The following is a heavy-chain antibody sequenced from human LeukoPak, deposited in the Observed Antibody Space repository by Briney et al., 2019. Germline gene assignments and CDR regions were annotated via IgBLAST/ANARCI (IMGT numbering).Heavy chain of an antibody. D-gene: IGHD4-11*01. CDR2: IYYSGST. J-gene: IGHJ4*02. CDR3: ARGTRQSSNHYFDY. Sequence: SETLSLTCTVSGGSISSYYWSWIRQPPGKGLEWIGYIYYSGSTNYNPSLKSRVTISVGTSKNQFSLKLSSVTAADTAVFYCARGTRQSSNHYFDYWGQGTLVTVSS. CDR1: GGSISSYY. V-gene: IGHV4-59*01.